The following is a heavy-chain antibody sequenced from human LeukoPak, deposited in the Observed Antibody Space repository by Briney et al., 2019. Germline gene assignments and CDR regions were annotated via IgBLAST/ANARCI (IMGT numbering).Heavy chain of an antibody. Sequence: SETLSLTCAVYGGSFSGCYWSWIRQPPGKGLEWIGSIYHSGSTYYNPSLKSRVTISVDTSKNQFSLKLSSVTAADTAVYYCAREDITMVRGVKSRYMDVWGKGTTVTVSS. CDR2: IYHSGST. D-gene: IGHD3-10*01. V-gene: IGHV4-34*01. J-gene: IGHJ6*03. CDR1: GGSFSGCY. CDR3: AREDITMVRGVKSRYMDV.